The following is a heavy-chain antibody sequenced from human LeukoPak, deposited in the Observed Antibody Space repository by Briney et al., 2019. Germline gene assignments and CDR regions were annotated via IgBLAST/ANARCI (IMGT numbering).Heavy chain of an antibody. CDR1: GFTFDDYG. Sequence: GGSLRLSCAASGFTFDDYGMSWVRQAPGKGLEWVSGINWNGGSTGYADSVKGRFTISRDNAKNSLYLQMNSLRAEDTALYYCARDQRSGSYYYYYYMDVWGKGTTVTVSS. CDR2: INWNGGST. CDR3: ARDQRSGSYYYYYYMDV. J-gene: IGHJ6*03. D-gene: IGHD1-26*01. V-gene: IGHV3-20*04.